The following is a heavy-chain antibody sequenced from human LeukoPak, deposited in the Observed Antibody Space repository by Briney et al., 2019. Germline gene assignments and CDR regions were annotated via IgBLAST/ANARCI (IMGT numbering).Heavy chain of an antibody. CDR1: GFTFSSYG. J-gene: IGHJ4*02. V-gene: IGHV3-30*18. CDR3: AKEFIAAAGCFDY. D-gene: IGHD6-13*01. CDR2: ISYDGSNK. Sequence: GRSLRLSCAASGFTFSSYGMHWVRQAPGKGLEWVAVISYDGSNKYYADSVKGRFTISRDNSKNTLYLQMNSLRAEDTAVYYCAKEFIAAAGCFDYWGQGTLVTVSS.